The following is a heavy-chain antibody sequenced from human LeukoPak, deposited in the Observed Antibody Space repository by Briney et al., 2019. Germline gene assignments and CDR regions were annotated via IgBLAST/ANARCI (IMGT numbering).Heavy chain of an antibody. D-gene: IGHD6-6*01. CDR2: INHSGST. CDR3: ARLGRQLESDY. CDR1: GGSFSGYY. Sequence: SETLSLTCAVYGGSFSGYYWSWIRQPPGKGLEWIGEINHSGSTNYNPSLKSRLTISVDTSKNRFSLKLSSVTAADTAVYYCARLGRQLESDYWGQGTLVTVSS. J-gene: IGHJ4*02. V-gene: IGHV4-34*01.